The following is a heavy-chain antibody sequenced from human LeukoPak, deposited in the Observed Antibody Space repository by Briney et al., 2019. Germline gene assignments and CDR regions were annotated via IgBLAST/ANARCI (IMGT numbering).Heavy chain of an antibody. J-gene: IGHJ3*02. V-gene: IGHV1-2*02. CDR2: INPNSGGT. CDR3: ARDHDFGYYESSGSFYI. Sequence: ASVKVSCKASGYTFTRFYIHWVRQAPGQGLEWMGWINPNSGGTNYAQKFQGRVTMTRDTSITTAYMELSRLRSDDTAVYYCARDHDFGYYESSGSFYIWGQGTMVTVSS. D-gene: IGHD3-22*01. CDR1: GYTFTRFY.